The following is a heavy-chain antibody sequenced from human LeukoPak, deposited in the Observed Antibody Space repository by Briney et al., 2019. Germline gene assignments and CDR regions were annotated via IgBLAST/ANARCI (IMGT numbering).Heavy chain of an antibody. V-gene: IGHV3-30*04. D-gene: IGHD6-19*01. CDR3: ARSSPQWLVLGLNFDY. J-gene: IGHJ4*02. CDR1: GFTFSSYA. Sequence: GRSLRLSCAASGFTFSSYAMHWVRQAPGKGLXXXXXXXYDGSNKFFADSVKGRFTISRDNSKNTLYLQMNSLRAEDTAVYYCARSSPQWLVLGLNFDYWGQGTLVTVSS. CDR2: XXYDGSNK.